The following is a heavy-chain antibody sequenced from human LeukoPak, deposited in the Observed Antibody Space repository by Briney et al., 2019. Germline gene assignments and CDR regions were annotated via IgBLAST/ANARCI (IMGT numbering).Heavy chain of an antibody. Sequence: GASVKVSCKASGYTFTGYYMHWVRQAPGQGLEWMGWINPNSGGTNYAQKFQGRVTMTRDTSISTAYMELSRLRSDDTAVYYCARDPRAYSSRRGAFDYWGQGALVTVSS. CDR2: INPNSGGT. J-gene: IGHJ4*02. CDR3: ARDPRAYSSRRGAFDY. V-gene: IGHV1-2*02. CDR1: GYTFTGYY. D-gene: IGHD6-19*01.